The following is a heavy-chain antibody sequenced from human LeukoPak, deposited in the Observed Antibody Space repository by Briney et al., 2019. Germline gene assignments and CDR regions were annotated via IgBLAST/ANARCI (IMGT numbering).Heavy chain of an antibody. CDR2: IYPGDSDT. V-gene: IGHV5-51*01. CDR3: ARRGVITVGATGLHAFDL. Sequence: KLGESLKISCKGSGYSFTSYWIGWVRQMPGKGLEWMGIIYPGDSDTRYSPSFQGQVTISADKSISTAYLQWSSLKASDTAMYYCARRGVITVGATGLHAFDLWGQGTMVTVSS. J-gene: IGHJ3*01. D-gene: IGHD1-26*01. CDR1: GYSFTSYW.